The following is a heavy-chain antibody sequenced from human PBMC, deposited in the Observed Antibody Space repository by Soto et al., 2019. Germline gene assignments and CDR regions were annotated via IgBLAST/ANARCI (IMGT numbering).Heavy chain of an antibody. CDR3: AGASKCSGGSCYFGYFQH. Sequence: PGGSLRLSCAASGFTFSSYSMNWVRQAPGKGLEWVSYISSSSSTIYYADSVKGRFTISRDNAKNSLYLQMNSLRAEDTAVYYCAGASKCSGGSCYFGYFQHWGQGTLVTVSS. CDR2: ISSSSSTI. V-gene: IGHV3-48*01. D-gene: IGHD2-15*01. J-gene: IGHJ1*01. CDR1: GFTFSSYS.